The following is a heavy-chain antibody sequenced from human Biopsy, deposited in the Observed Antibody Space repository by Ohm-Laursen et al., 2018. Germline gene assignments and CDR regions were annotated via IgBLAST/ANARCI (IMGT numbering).Heavy chain of an antibody. J-gene: IGHJ1*01. CDR1: GGTFSNYG. V-gene: IGHV1-69*06. Sequence: SVKVSCNAPGGTFSNYGVNWVRQAPGQGLEWLGGNIPILGTGNYAQKFQDRVTVAADTSTSTATMELRSLRSDDTAVYYCATKLTGYFHHWGQGTLIIVSS. CDR3: ATKLTGYFHH. CDR2: NIPILGTG. D-gene: IGHD3-9*01.